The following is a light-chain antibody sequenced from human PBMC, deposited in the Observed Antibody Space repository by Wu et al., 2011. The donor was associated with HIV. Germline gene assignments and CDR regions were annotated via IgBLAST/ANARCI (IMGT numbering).Light chain of an antibody. Sequence: IQLTQSPSSLSASVGDRVTITCRASQAVRSSLAWYQQKPGRAPQLLIYSTSTLQSGVPPRFSGSGSGTDFTLTISSLQPEDFVTYFCQQFYSYPLTFGGGPRWRSN. V-gene: IGKV1-9*01. J-gene: IGKJ4*01. CDR2: STS. CDR1: QAVRSS. CDR3: QQFYSYPLT.